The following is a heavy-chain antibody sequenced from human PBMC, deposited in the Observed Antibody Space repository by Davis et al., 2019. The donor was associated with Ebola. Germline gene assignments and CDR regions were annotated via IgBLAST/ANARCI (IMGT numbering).Heavy chain of an antibody. D-gene: IGHD3-10*01. Sequence: PGGSLRLSCVASGFTFTGYWMGWVRQAPGTGLEWVANINQYGNERYYVDSMKGRFTISRDSAKNSLFLQMNNLRAEDTAVYYCARDGGDSGIRFDSWGQGTLVTVSS. CDR2: INQYGNER. CDR1: GFTFTGYW. CDR3: ARDGGDSGIRFDS. V-gene: IGHV3-7*01. J-gene: IGHJ4*02.